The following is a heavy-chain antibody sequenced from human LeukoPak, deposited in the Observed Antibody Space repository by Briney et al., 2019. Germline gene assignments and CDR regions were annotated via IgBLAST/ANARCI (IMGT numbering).Heavy chain of an antibody. D-gene: IGHD5-18*01. CDR3: ARVDTAMVNAGKGFDY. CDR2: IGTAGDT. CDR1: GFTFSSYD. J-gene: IGHJ4*02. Sequence: GGSLRLSCAASGFTFSSYDMHWVRQATGKGLEWVSAIGTAGDTYYPGSVKGRFTISRDNAKNSLYLQMNSLRAEDTAVYYCARVDTAMVNAGKGFDYWGQGTLVTVSS. V-gene: IGHV3-13*01.